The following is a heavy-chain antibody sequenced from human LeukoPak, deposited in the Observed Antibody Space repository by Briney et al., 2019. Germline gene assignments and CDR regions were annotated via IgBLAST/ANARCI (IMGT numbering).Heavy chain of an antibody. CDR1: DYTFISYG. CDR3: ARAETGCGGDCYLGLYYYGMDV. D-gene: IGHD2-21*02. V-gene: IGHV1-3*01. CDR2: INAGNGNT. Sequence: GASVKVSCKTSDYTFISYGISWVRQAPGQGLEWMGWINAGNGNTKYSQKFQGRVTITRDTSASTAYMELSSLRSEDTAVYYCARAETGCGGDCYLGLYYYGMDVWGQGTTVTVSS. J-gene: IGHJ6*02.